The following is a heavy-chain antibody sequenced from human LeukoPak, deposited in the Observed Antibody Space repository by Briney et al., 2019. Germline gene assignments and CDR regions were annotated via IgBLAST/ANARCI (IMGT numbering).Heavy chain of an antibody. D-gene: IGHD3-22*01. CDR1: GFTFSDYE. J-gene: IGHJ4*02. V-gene: IGHV3-30*02. Sequence: GGSLRLSCAASGFTFSDYEMNWVRQAPGKGLEWVAFIRYDGNNKYYADSVKGRFTISRDNSKNTLYLQMNSLRAEDTAVYYCAKDRGIDSSGLLDYWGQGTLVTVSS. CDR2: IRYDGNNK. CDR3: AKDRGIDSSGLLDY.